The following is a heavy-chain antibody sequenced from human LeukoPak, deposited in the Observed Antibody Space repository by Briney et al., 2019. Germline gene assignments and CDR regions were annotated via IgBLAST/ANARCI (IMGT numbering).Heavy chain of an antibody. CDR2: IKEDGTEK. CDR3: AKGPRTMIVVVIDY. CDR1: GFTFSAYW. Sequence: GGSLRLSCSASGFTFSAYWMTWVRQAPGQGLEWVANIKEDGTEKNYVDSVKGRFTISRDNSKNTLYLQMNSLRAEDTAVYYCAKGPRTMIVVVIDYWGQGTLVTVSS. J-gene: IGHJ4*02. D-gene: IGHD3-22*01. V-gene: IGHV3-7*03.